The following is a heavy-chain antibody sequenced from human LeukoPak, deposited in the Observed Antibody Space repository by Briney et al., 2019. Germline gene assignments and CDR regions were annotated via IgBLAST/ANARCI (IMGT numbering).Heavy chain of an antibody. Sequence: PSETLSLTCTVSGGSISSGSYYWSWIRQPAGKGLEWIGRIYTSGSTNYNPSLKSRVTISVDTSKNQFSLKLSSVTAADTAVYYCARERWDIVVVPAAIYFDYWGQGTLVTVSS. CDR3: ARERWDIVVVPAAIYFDY. J-gene: IGHJ4*02. D-gene: IGHD2-2*02. CDR2: IYTSGST. V-gene: IGHV4-61*02. CDR1: GGSISSGSYY.